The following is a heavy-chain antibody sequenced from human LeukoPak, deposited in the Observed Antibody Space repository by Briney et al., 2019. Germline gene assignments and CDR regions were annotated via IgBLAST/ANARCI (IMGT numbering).Heavy chain of an antibody. V-gene: IGHV4-59*13. CDR2: ISYSGNT. CDR3: ARGPPPDFDC. Sequence: SETLSLTCTVSGGSFSNYYCNWIRQSPGKGLEWIGYISYSGNTNYNPSLKSRVTISVDTSKHQFSLKLSSMTAADTAVYYCARGPPPDFDCWGQGTLVTVSS. J-gene: IGHJ4*02. CDR1: GGSFSNYY.